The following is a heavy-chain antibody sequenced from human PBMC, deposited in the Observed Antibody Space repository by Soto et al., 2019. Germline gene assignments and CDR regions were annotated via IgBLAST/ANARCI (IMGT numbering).Heavy chain of an antibody. D-gene: IGHD6-19*01. CDR3: ARTPIAVAATGDY. CDR2: ISYDGSNK. Sequence: QVQLVESGGGVVQPGRSLRLSCAASGFTFSSYAMHWVRQAPGKGLEWVAVISYDGSNKYYADSVKGRFTISRDNSKNTLYLQMNSLRAEDTAVYYCARTPIAVAATGDYWGQGTLVNVSS. CDR1: GFTFSSYA. V-gene: IGHV3-30-3*01. J-gene: IGHJ4*02.